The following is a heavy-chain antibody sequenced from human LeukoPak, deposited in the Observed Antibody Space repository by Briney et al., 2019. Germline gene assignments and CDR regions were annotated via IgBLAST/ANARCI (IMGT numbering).Heavy chain of an antibody. CDR1: GGSISSYY. V-gene: IGHV4-59*08. Sequence: PSETLSLTCTVSGGSISSYYWSWIRQPPGKGLEWIGYIYYSGSTNYNPSLKSRVTISVDTSKNQFSLKLSSVTAADTAVYYCARGFGGASYYMDVWGKGTTVTVSS. CDR3: ARGFGGASYYMDV. J-gene: IGHJ6*03. D-gene: IGHD3-16*01. CDR2: IYYSGST.